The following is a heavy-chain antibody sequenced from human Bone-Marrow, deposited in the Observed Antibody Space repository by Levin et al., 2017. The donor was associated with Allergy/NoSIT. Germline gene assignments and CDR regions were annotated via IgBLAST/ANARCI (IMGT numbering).Heavy chain of an antibody. D-gene: IGHD3-10*01. V-gene: IGHV3-74*01. Sequence: GGSLRLSCAASGFTFSSDWMHWVRQVPGKGPVWVSRISSDGSDTLYADSVKGRFTISKDNAKNTLYLQMNSLRAEDTAVYYCARDPSFDHTIAFDYWGQGTLVTVSS. CDR2: ISSDGSDT. CDR1: GFTFSSDW. CDR3: ARDPSFDHTIAFDY. J-gene: IGHJ4*02.